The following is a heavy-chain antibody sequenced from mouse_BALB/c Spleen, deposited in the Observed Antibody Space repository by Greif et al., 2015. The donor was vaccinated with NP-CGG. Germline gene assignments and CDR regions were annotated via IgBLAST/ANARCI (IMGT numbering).Heavy chain of an antibody. CDR2: IYPGSGNT. CDR1: GYTFTDYY. J-gene: IGHJ4*01. CDR3: ARKGVRRAMDY. Sequence: QVQLKDSGAELARPGASVKLSCKASGYTFTDYYINWVKQRTGQGLEWIGEIYPGSGNTYYNEKFKGKATLTADKSSSTAYMQLSSLTSEDSAVYFCARKGVRRAMDYWGQGTSVTVSS. D-gene: IGHD2-14*01. V-gene: IGHV1-77*01.